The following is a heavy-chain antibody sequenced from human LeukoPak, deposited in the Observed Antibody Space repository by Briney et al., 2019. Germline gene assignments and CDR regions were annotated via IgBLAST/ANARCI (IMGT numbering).Heavy chain of an antibody. D-gene: IGHD2-15*01. V-gene: IGHV4-39*07. J-gene: IGHJ4*02. CDR2: IFYSGNT. CDR1: GGSISSSSSY. CDR3: ARVCSGGTCLDY. Sequence: SETLSLTCTVSGGSISSSSSYWGWIRQPPGKGLEWIGSIFYSGNTYYNPSLKSRVTMSVDTSKNQFSLKLSSVTAADTAVYYCARVCSGGTCLDYWGQGTLVTVSS.